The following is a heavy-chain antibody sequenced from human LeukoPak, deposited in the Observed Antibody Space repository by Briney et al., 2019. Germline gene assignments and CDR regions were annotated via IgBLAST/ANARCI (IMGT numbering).Heavy chain of an antibody. Sequence: ASVKVSCKASGGTFSSYAINWVRQATEQGLEWMGWMNPNSGNTGYAQKFQGRVTMTRNTSISTAYMELSSLRSEDTAVYYCARGATYYDILTGWAYYMDVWGKGTTVTISS. J-gene: IGHJ6*03. D-gene: IGHD3-9*01. V-gene: IGHV1-8*02. CDR1: GGTFSSYA. CDR2: MNPNSGNT. CDR3: ARGATYYDILTGWAYYMDV.